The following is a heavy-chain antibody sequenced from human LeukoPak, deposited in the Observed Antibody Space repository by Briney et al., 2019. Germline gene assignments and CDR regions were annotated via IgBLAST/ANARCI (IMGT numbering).Heavy chain of an antibody. V-gene: IGHV4-30-2*01. CDR3: ARNQLRDAFDI. Sequence: PSETLSLTCAVYGGSISSGGYSWGWIRQPPGKGLEWIGYIYHSGSTYYNPSLKSRVTISVDRSKNQFSLKLSSVTAADTAVYYCARNQLRDAFDIWGQGTMVTVSS. CDR2: IYHSGST. CDR1: GGSISSGGYS. J-gene: IGHJ3*02. D-gene: IGHD2-2*01.